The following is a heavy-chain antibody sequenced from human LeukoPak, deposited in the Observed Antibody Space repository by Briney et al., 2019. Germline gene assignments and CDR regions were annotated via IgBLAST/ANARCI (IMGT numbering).Heavy chain of an antibody. CDR1: GYTFTDYY. CDR3: AIANFLYCSSSTCLFDY. J-gene: IGHJ4*02. D-gene: IGHD2-2*01. V-gene: IGHV1-2*02. CDR2: INPNDGDT. Sequence: ASVKVSCKASGYTFTDYYMHWVRQAHGQGFEWMGWINPNDGDTNYAQKFQGRVTMTRDTSISTAHMEVSRLRSDDTAVYYCAIANFLYCSSSTCLFDYWGQGTLVTVSS.